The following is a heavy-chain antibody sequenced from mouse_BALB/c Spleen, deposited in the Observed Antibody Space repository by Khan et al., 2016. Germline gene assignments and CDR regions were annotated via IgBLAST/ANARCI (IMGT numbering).Heavy chain of an antibody. V-gene: IGHV7-3*02. CDR1: GFTFTDYY. CDR3: ARDKGGLLFDY. CDR2: IRNKANGFTT. J-gene: IGHJ2*01. Sequence: EVELVESGGGLVQPGGSLRLSCATSGFTFTDYYMNWVRQPPGKALEWLGFIRNKANGFTTEYSASVRGRFTISRDTFQSILYLQMNTRRAEDSGTYYCARDKGGLLFDYWGQGTTLTVSS. D-gene: IGHD3-1*01.